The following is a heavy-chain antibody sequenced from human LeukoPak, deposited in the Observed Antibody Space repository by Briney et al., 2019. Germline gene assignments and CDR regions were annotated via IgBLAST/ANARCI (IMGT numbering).Heavy chain of an antibody. CDR2: INWNGGST. J-gene: IGHJ4*02. CDR1: GFTFDDYG. Sequence: GGSLRLSCAASGFTFDDYGMSWVRQAPGKGLEWVSGINWNGGSTGYADSVKGRFTISRDNAKNSLYLQMNSLRAEDTAVYYCAKGRLLWFGESFYYFDYWGQGTLVTVSS. D-gene: IGHD3-10*01. CDR3: AKGRLLWFGESFYYFDY. V-gene: IGHV3-20*04.